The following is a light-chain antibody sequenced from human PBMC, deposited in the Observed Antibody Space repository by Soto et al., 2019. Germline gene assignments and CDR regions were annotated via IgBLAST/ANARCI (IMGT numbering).Light chain of an antibody. CDR3: QQYGSSPRT. V-gene: IGKV3-20*01. CDR1: QSVTAN. J-gene: IGKJ1*01. Sequence: EIVMTQSPATLSVSPGESGTLSCRASQSVTANLAWYQQKCGQAPRLLIHGASTRATGIPDRFTGSGSGTDFTLTISRLEPEDFAVYYCQQYGSSPRTFGQGTKVDNK. CDR2: GAS.